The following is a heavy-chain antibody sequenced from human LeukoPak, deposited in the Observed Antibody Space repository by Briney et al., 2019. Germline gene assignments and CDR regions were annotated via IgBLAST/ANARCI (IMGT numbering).Heavy chain of an antibody. CDR1: EFIFRNFG. Sequence: PRESLRHSCAASEFIFRNFGMSWSRPAPGKGLEWVSHISDVVAHTWYADSVKGRFIISRDNSNNRVFLQMNSLRPEDTALYYCAKDNYGGVYASWGQGTLVTVSS. CDR2: ISDVVAHT. CDR3: AKDNYGGVYAS. V-gene: IGHV3-23*01. J-gene: IGHJ5*02. D-gene: IGHD3-16*01.